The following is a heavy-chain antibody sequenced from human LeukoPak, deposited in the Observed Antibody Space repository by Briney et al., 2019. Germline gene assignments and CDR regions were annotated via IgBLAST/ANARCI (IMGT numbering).Heavy chain of an antibody. J-gene: IGHJ6*02. CDR2: IYDSGST. Sequence: KPAETLSLTFTVSCVSISSNNYFWGWIRQPPGKGLEWIGSIYDSGSTYYNPSLKSRVNISVDTSKNQFSLKLSSVTAADTAVYYCARDLGAYCGGDCSYGMDVWGQGHTVTVSS. CDR1: CVSISSNNYF. D-gene: IGHD2-21*02. CDR3: ARDLGAYCGGDCSYGMDV. V-gene: IGHV4-39*07.